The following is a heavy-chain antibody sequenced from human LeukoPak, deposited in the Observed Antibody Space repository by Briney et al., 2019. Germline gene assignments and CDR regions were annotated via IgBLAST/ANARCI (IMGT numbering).Heavy chain of an antibody. V-gene: IGHV1-3*01. CDR1: GYTFTSYA. CDR3: ARRGNYYDSRGLVY. CDR2: INAGNGNT. J-gene: IGHJ4*02. D-gene: IGHD3-22*01. Sequence: ASVEVSCKASGYTFTSYAMHWVRQAPGQRLEWMGWINAGNGNTKYSQKFQGRVTITRDTSASTAYMELSSLRSEDTAVYYCARRGNYYDSRGLVYWGQGTLVTVSS.